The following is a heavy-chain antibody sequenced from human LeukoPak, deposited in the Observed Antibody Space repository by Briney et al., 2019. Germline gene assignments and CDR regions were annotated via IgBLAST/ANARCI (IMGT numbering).Heavy chain of an antibody. J-gene: IGHJ4*02. Sequence: GGSLRLSCATPGLTLISYEMGCVRLAPGKGLEWISYISRTGNSIYYADSVKGRFTVYRDSAKNSLYLQMNSLRAKDTAVYYFARGPYRSKWYVDYWGQGTLVTVAS. CDR3: ARGPYRSKWYVDY. CDR2: ISRTGNSI. CDR1: GLTLISYE. V-gene: IGHV3-48*03. D-gene: IGHD6-13*01.